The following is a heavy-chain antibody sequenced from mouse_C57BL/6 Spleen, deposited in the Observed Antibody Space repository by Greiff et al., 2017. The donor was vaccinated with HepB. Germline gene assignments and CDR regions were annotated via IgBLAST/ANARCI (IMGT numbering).Heavy chain of an antibody. CDR1: GYTFTSYW. Sequence: QVQLQQSGAELVKPGASVKLSCKASGYTFTSYWMQWVKQRPGQGLEWIGEIDPSDSYTNYNQKFKGKATLTVDTSSSTAYMQLSSLTSEDSAVYYCARRGSGHFDYWGQGTTLTVSS. V-gene: IGHV1-50*01. J-gene: IGHJ2*01. CDR2: IDPSDSYT. CDR3: ARRGSGHFDY. D-gene: IGHD3-2*02.